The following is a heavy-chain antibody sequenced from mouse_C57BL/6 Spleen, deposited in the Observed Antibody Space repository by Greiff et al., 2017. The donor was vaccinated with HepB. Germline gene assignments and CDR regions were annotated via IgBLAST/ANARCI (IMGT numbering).Heavy chain of an antibody. CDR2: IDPETGGT. V-gene: IGHV1-15*01. D-gene: IGHD1-1*01. J-gene: IGHJ3*01. CDR1: GYTFTDYD. Sequence: QVQLQQSGAELVRPGASVTLSCKASGYTFTDYDMHWVKQTPVHGLEWIGAIDPETGGTAYNQKFKGKAILTADKSSSTAYMELRSLTSEDSAVYYCTRDYYGSQFAYWGQGTLVTVSA. CDR3: TRDYYGSQFAY.